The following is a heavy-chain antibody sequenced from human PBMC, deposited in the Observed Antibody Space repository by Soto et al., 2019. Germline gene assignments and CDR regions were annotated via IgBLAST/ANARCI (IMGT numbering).Heavy chain of an antibody. CDR1: GFTFSSYW. CDR3: ARGGSVATIGGYCSGGICYSPPDY. CDR2: INSDGSSK. Sequence: EVQLVESGGGLVQPGGSLRLSCAASGFTFSSYWMHWVRQAPGKGLVWVSRINSDGSSKSYADSVKGRFTISRDQAKNTLYLKMNSLRAEDTAVYYCARGGSVATIGGYCSGGICYSPPDYWGPGTLVTVSS. D-gene: IGHD2-15*01. J-gene: IGHJ4*02. V-gene: IGHV3-74*01.